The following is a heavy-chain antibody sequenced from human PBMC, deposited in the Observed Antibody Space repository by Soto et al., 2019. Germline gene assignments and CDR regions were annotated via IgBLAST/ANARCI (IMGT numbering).Heavy chain of an antibody. CDR3: ARKYYYGAGTLDY. CDR1: GYTFTNYW. D-gene: IGHD3-10*01. CDR2: IYPGDSET. Sequence: PGESLKISCNGSGYTFTNYWIGWVRQMPGKGLEWMGIIYPGDSETRYTPYFQGQVTMSADKSISTAYLEWSRLKASDSAMYYCARKYYYGAGTLDYWGQGTLVPVSS. J-gene: IGHJ4*02. V-gene: IGHV5-51*01.